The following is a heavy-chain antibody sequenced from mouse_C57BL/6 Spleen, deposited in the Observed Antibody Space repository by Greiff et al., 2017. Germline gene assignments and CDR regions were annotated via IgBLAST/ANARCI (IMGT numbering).Heavy chain of an antibody. Sequence: EVQLQESGPGMVKPSQSLSLTCTVTGYSITSCYDWHWIRHFPGNKLEWMGYISYSGSTNYNPSLKNRISITHDTSKNHYSLKLNSLTTEDTSTYYCAGAGDYYGCSIYYAMDYWGQGTSVTVSS. CDR2: ISYSGST. D-gene: IGHD1-1*01. V-gene: IGHV3-1*01. CDR3: AGAGDYYGCSIYYAMDY. J-gene: IGHJ4*01. CDR1: GYSITSCYD.